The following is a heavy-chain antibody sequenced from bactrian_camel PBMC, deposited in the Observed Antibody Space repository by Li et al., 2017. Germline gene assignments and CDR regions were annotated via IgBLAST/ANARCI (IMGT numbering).Heavy chain of an antibody. CDR3: AVGADHCAYWRGTNYPPYYNY. Sequence: HVQLVESGGGLVQPGGSPRLSCVASGFTLSDFWMFWVRQAPGNGCEWVSRIVGSDDYYADSGKGRFTISIDNAKNTMYLQKNNLAPEETAMYYCAVGADHCAYWRGTNYPPYYNYWGQGTQVTVS. CDR1: GFTLSDFW. V-gene: IGHV3S6*01. CDR2: IVGSDD. J-gene: IGHJ4*01. D-gene: IGHD2*01.